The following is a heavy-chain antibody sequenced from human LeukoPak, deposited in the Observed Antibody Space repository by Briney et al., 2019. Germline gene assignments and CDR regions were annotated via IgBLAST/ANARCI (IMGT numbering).Heavy chain of an antibody. J-gene: IGHJ4*02. V-gene: IGHV3-53*01. CDR3: ARGPAGYN. D-gene: IGHD1-1*01. Sequence: GGSLRLSCAASGFTVSSNRMSWVRQAPGKGLEWVSVIYSGGSTDYADSVKGRFTISRDNSKNTLYLQMNSLRAEDTAVYHCARGPAGYNWGQGTLVTVSS. CDR2: IYSGGST. CDR1: GFTVSSNR.